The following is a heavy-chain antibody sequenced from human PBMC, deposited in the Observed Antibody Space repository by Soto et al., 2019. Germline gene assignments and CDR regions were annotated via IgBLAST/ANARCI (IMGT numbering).Heavy chain of an antibody. V-gene: IGHV3-30*18. CDR1: VFTFSSYG. J-gene: IGHJ6*02. D-gene: IGHD3-3*01. CDR3: AKDRSGPTGSYYYGMDV. CDR2: ISYDGSNK. Sequence: PGGSLRLACAASVFTFSSYGMHWVRQAPGKGLEWVAVISYDGSNKYYADSVKGRFTISRDNSKNTLYLQMNSLRAEDTAVYYCAKDRSGPTGSYYYGMDVWGQGTTVTVSS.